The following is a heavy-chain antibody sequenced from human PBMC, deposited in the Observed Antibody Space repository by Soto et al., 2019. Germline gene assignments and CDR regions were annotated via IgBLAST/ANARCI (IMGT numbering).Heavy chain of an antibody. CDR3: ARESRQWQQLVRS. CDR2: INSDGSST. Sequence: GGSLRLSCAASGFTFSNYWMHWVRQAPGKGLVWVSRINSDGSSTSYADSVKGRFTISRDNAKNTLYLQMNSLRAEDTAVYYCARESRQWQQLVRSWGQGTLVTVSS. V-gene: IGHV3-74*01. D-gene: IGHD6-13*01. CDR1: GFTFSNYW. J-gene: IGHJ5*02.